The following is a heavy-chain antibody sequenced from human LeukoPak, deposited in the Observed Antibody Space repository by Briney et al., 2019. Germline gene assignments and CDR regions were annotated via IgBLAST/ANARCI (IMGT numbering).Heavy chain of an antibody. V-gene: IGHV3-7*01. D-gene: IGHD6-13*01. CDR3: KSGGAAPGSFDN. Sequence: PGGSLRLSCAASGFTFSDYWMSWMREAPGKGLEWVANMKYDGDEEYYVDSVKGRFTISRDNAKNSLYPPLNSLRVEDTAVYYCKSGGAAPGSFDNWGQGTLVTVSP. CDR2: MKYDGDEE. J-gene: IGHJ4*02. CDR1: GFTFSDYW.